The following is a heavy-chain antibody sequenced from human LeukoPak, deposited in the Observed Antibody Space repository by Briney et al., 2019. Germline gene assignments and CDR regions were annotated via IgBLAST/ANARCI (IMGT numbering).Heavy chain of an antibody. Sequence: GGSLRLSCAASGFTFSTYSLNWVRQAPGKGLEWISYISSDSQTIYYADSVKGRFTISRDNANNSLYLQMNSLRAEHTAVYYCTTPFDYWGQGALVTVSS. J-gene: IGHJ4*02. D-gene: IGHD1-26*01. CDR2: ISSDSQTI. CDR1: GFTFSTYS. V-gene: IGHV3-48*01. CDR3: TTPFDY.